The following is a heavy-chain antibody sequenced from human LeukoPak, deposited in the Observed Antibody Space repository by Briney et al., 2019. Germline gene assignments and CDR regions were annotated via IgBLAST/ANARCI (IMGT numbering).Heavy chain of an antibody. CDR2: ISSSSSYT. J-gene: IGHJ1*01. D-gene: IGHD6-13*01. Sequence: GGSLRLSCVASGFSFSDYYMRWIRQAPGRGLEWVSYISSSSSYTNYADSVKGRFTISRDNPKNTVYLQMNSLRAEDTAVYYCAKDVEPSSSWSEYFQDWGQGTLVTVSS. V-gene: IGHV3-11*05. CDR1: GFSFSDYY. CDR3: AKDVEPSSSWSEYFQD.